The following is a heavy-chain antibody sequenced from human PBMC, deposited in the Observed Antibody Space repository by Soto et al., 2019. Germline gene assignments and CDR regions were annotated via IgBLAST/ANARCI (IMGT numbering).Heavy chain of an antibody. Sequence: GASVKVSCKASGYTFTSYGISWVRQAPGQGLEWMGWISAYNGNTNYAQKLQGRVTMTTDTSTSTAYTELRSLRSDDTAVYYCARGPPNYDILTRFDPWGQGTLVTVSS. J-gene: IGHJ5*02. D-gene: IGHD3-9*01. CDR2: ISAYNGNT. CDR1: GYTFTSYG. CDR3: ARGPPNYDILTRFDP. V-gene: IGHV1-18*01.